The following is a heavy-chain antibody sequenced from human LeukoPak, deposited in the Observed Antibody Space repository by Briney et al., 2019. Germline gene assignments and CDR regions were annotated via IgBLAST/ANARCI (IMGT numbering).Heavy chain of an antibody. V-gene: IGHV1-2*06. CDR3: AREDTDKWYGNLEY. CDR2: INPHSGDT. CDR1: GYIFTDYY. J-gene: IGHJ4*02. Sequence: EASVKVSCKASGYIFTDYYMQCVRQAPGRGLECMVRINPHSGDTNYAQKFQGRVTMTGDTSISTAYMELSRGRSDDTAVYYCAREDTDKWYGNLEYWGQGTLVTVSS. D-gene: IGHD2-15*01.